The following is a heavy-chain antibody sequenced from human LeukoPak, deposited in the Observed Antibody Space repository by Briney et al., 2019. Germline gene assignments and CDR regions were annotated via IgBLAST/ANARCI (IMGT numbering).Heavy chain of an antibody. CDR3: AKVTGGDMITYGGLDY. CDR1: GFTFSSYV. CDR2: IGGSVGSM. J-gene: IGHJ4*02. V-gene: IGHV3-23*01. D-gene: IGHD3-16*01. Sequence: GGSLRLSCAASGFTFSSYVMSWVRQAPGKGLEWVSNIGGSVGSMFYAASVKGRFTISRDNSKNTLYLQMNSLRAEDTAIYYCAKVTGGDMITYGGLDYWGQGTLVTVSS.